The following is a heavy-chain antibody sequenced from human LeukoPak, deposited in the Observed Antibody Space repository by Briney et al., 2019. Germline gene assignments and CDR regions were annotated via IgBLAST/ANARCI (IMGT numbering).Heavy chain of an antibody. Sequence: PSXTLSLTCTVSGGSISSYYWSWIRQPAGKGLEWIGRIYTSGSTNYNPSLKSRVTISVDTSKNQFSLKLRSVTAADTAVYYCARGRGYNSFDYWGQGTLVTVSS. V-gene: IGHV4-4*07. CDR2: IYTSGST. J-gene: IGHJ4*02. CDR3: ARGRGYNSFDY. D-gene: IGHD5-24*01. CDR1: GGSISSYY.